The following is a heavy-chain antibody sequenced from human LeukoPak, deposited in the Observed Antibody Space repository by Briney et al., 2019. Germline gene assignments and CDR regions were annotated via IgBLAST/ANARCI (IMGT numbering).Heavy chain of an antibody. CDR3: ARVTITMIVVADY. Sequence: ASVKVSCKASGYTFINYGISWVRQAPGQGLEWMGWISGYNGNTNYAQKLQGRVTMTTDTSRSTAYMELRSLRSDDTAVYYCARVTITMIVVADYSGQGTLVTVSS. J-gene: IGHJ4*02. CDR2: ISGYNGNT. CDR1: GYTFINYG. V-gene: IGHV1-18*01. D-gene: IGHD3-22*01.